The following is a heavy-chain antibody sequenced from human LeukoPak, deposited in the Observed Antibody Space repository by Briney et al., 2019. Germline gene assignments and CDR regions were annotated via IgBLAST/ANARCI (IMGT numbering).Heavy chain of an antibody. CDR2: ISGSGGST. V-gene: IGHV3-23*01. CDR1: GFTFSSYS. D-gene: IGHD6-19*01. Sequence: GGSLRLSCAASGFTFSSYSMNWVRQAPEKGQEWVSAISGSGGSTYYADSVKGRFTISRDNSKNTLYLQMNSLRAEDTAVYYCAKDSQKEVAGGFDYWGQGTLVTVSS. CDR3: AKDSQKEVAGGFDY. J-gene: IGHJ4*02.